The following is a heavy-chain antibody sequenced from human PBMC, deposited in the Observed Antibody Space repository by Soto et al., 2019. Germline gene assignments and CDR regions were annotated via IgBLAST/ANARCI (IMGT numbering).Heavy chain of an antibody. CDR1: GFTFSSYG. CDR2: LSYDGSNE. Sequence: QVQLVESGGGVVQPGTSLRLSCAASGFTFSSYGLHWVRQAPGKGLEWVAVLSYDGSNEFYGDSVKGRFTISRDNSKNTLYLQMNSLRAEDTAVYYCAKWFGEPYYYYFYMEVWGKGPRSPSP. J-gene: IGHJ6*03. V-gene: IGHV3-33*05. CDR3: AKWFGEPYYYYFYMEV. D-gene: IGHD3-10*01.